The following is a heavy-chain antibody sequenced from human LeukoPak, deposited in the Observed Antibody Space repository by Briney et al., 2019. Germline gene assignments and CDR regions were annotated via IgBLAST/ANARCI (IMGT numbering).Heavy chain of an antibody. J-gene: IGHJ5*02. CDR1: GGTFSSYA. Sequence: SVKVSCKASGGTFSSYAISWVRQAPGQGLEWMGRIIPILGIANYAQKFQGRVTITADKSTSTAYMELSSLRSEDTAVYYCAPARYSSSWGFDPWGQGTLVTVSS. V-gene: IGHV1-69*04. CDR3: APARYSSSWGFDP. CDR2: IIPILGIA. D-gene: IGHD6-13*01.